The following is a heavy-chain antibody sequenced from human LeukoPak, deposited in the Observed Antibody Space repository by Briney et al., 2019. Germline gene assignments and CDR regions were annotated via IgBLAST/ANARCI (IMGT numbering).Heavy chain of an antibody. D-gene: IGHD3-10*01. Sequence: SETLSLTCTVSAGSVSNRDFHWGWVRQTPWRGLEWIGSVYYTGRTHDAPSFQSRFTVSVDTSQKQFYLRLRSVTAADTAFYYCERDSNRYGSGSYFLLDYWGKGILVTVPS. CDR2: VYYTGRT. J-gene: IGHJ4*02. CDR3: ERDSNRYGSGSYFLLDY. V-gene: IGHV4-39*07. CDR1: AGSVSNRDFH.